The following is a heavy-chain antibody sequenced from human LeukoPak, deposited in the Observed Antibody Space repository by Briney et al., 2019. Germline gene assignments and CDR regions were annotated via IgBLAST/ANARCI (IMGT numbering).Heavy chain of an antibody. J-gene: IGHJ6*03. D-gene: IGHD3-9*01. Sequence: ASVKVSCKASGYTFTGYYMHWVRQAPGQGLEWMGWINPNSGGTNYAQKFQGRVTMTRDTSISTAYMELSRLRSDDTAVYYCARGAMTGYYMFGDYYYYYYMDVWGKGTTVTISS. CDR1: GYTFTGYY. CDR2: INPNSGGT. CDR3: ARGAMTGYYMFGDYYYYYYMDV. V-gene: IGHV1-2*02.